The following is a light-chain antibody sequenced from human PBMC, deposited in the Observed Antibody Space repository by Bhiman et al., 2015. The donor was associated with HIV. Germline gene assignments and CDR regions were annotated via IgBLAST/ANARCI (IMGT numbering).Light chain of an antibody. V-gene: IGLV2-23*02. CDR2: DVT. J-gene: IGLJ2*01. CDR1: RSDIGNYGY. CDR3: CSYAGSSTYVV. Sequence: QSALTQPASVSGSPGESITISCTGTRSDIGNYGYVSWYQQHPGRAPKLMVYDVTKRPSGVSHRFSGSKSGNTASLTISGLQAEDEGDYYCCSYAGSSTYVVFGGGTKLTVL.